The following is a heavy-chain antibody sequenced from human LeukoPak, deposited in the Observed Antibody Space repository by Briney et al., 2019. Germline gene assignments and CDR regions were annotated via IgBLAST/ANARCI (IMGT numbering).Heavy chain of an antibody. J-gene: IGHJ6*02. D-gene: IGHD4-17*01. Sequence: GGSLRLSCAASGFTFSSYSMNWVRQAPGKGLEWVSYISSSSSTIYYADSVKGRFTISRDNAKNSLYLQMNSLRAEDTAVYYCAREGIADYDRRLYYYGMDVWGQGTTVTVSS. CDR1: GFTFSSYS. CDR2: ISSSSSTI. CDR3: AREGIADYDRRLYYYGMDV. V-gene: IGHV3-48*01.